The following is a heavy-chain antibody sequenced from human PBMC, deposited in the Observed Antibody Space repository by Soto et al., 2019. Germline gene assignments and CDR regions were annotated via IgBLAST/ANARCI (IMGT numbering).Heavy chain of an antibody. CDR1: GFSFSSYW. J-gene: IGHJ5*02. D-gene: IGHD3-10*01. CDR2: IDYDGSTT. V-gene: IGHV3-74*01. Sequence: EVQLVESGGGLVQPGGSLRLSCAASGFSFSSYWMHWVRQAPGKGLVWVSRIDYDGSTTNYADSVKGRFTISRDNATSMLYLQMNSLTAEDTAVYYCARVARGAWGVFDPWGQGTLVTVSS. CDR3: ARVARGAWGVFDP.